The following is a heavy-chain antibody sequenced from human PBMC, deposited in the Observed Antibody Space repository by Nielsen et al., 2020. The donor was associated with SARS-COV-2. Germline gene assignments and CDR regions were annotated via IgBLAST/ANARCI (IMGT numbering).Heavy chain of an antibody. V-gene: IGHV1-18*04. D-gene: IGHD6-13*01. CDR2: ISAYNGNT. CDR3: AAVAAAGTGDY. CDR1: GYTFTSYG. Sequence: ASVKVSCKASGYTFTSYGISWVRQAPGQGLEWMGWISAYNGNTNYAQKFQERVTITRDMSTSTAYMELSSLRSEDTAVYYCAAVAAAGTGDYWGQGTLVTVSS. J-gene: IGHJ4*02.